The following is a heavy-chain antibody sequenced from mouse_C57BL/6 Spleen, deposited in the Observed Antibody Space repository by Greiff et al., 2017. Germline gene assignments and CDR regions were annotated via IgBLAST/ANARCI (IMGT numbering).Heavy chain of an antibody. CDR1: GYTFTSYG. J-gene: IGHJ2*01. CDR2: IYPRSGNT. CDR3: ARGGGYDHYCDY. Sequence: QVQLQQSGAELARPGASVKLSCKASGYTFTSYGISWVKQRTGQGLEWIGEIYPRSGNTYYNEKFKGKATLTADKSSSTAYMELRSLTSEDSAVXFCARGGGYDHYCDYWGQGTTLTVSS. D-gene: IGHD2-2*01. V-gene: IGHV1-81*01.